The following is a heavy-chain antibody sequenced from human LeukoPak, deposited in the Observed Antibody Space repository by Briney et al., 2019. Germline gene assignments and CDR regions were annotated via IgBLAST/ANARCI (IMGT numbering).Heavy chain of an antibody. V-gene: IGHV3-11*05. J-gene: IGHJ4*02. D-gene: IGHD6-19*01. CDR1: GGSISSSSYY. Sequence: KPSETLSLTCTVSGGSISSSSYYWGWIRQPPGKGLEYVSHISKSGEYTNYADSVKGRFTISRDNAKNSMYLQMNSLRADDTAVYYCARDGSGWKFDNWGQGTLVTVSS. CDR3: ARDGSGWKFDN. CDR2: ISKSGEYT.